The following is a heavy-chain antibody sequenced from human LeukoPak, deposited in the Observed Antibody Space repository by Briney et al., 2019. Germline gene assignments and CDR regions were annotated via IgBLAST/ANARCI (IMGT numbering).Heavy chain of an antibody. CDR1: GYTFTSYG. D-gene: IGHD3-22*01. J-gene: IGHJ4*02. V-gene: IGHV1-18*01. Sequence: GASVKVSCKASGYTFTSYGISWVRQAPGQGLEWMGWISAYNGNTNYAQKLQGRVTMTTDTSTITAYMELSSLRSDDTAVYYCARDPYYYDSSVVFDSSGQGNLVTVSS. CDR3: ARDPYYYDSSVVFDS. CDR2: ISAYNGNT.